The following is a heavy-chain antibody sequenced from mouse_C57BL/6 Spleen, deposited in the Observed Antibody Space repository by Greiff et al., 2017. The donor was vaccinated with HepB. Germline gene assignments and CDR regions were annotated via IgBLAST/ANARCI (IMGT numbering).Heavy chain of an antibody. V-gene: IGHV1-53*01. J-gene: IGHJ4*01. CDR3: ARAGVYGNYGRYAMDY. Sequence: QVQLQQPGTELVKPGASVKLSCKASGYTFTSYWMHWVKQRPGQGLEWIGNINPSNGGTNYNEKFKSKATLTVDKYSSTAYMQLSSLTSEDSAVYYCARAGVYGNYGRYAMDYWGQGTSVTVSS. D-gene: IGHD2-1*01. CDR1: GYTFTSYW. CDR2: INPSNGGT.